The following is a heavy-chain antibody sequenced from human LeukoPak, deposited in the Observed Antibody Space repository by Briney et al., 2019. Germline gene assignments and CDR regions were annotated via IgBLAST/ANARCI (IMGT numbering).Heavy chain of an antibody. J-gene: IGHJ4*02. V-gene: IGHV4-59*08. CDR1: GGSISSYY. CDR2: IYYSGST. D-gene: IGHD6-19*01. Sequence: SESLSLTCTVCGGSISSYYWSWIRQPPGKGLEWIGYIYYSGSTNYNPSLKSRVTISVDTSKNQFSLKLSSVTAADTAVYYCARKTRDSSGWTFDYWGQGTLVTVSS. CDR3: ARKTRDSSGWTFDY.